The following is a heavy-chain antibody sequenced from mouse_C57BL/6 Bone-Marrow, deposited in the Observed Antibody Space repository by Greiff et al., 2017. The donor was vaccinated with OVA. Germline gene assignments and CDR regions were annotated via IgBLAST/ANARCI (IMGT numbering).Heavy chain of an antibody. CDR1: GFTFSDYY. V-gene: IGHV5-16*01. Sequence: DVMLVESEGGLVQPGSSMKLSCTASGFTFSDYYMAWVRQVPEKGLEWVANINYDGSSTYYLDSLKSRFIISRDNAKNILYLQMSSLKSEDTATYYCARMGLPFDYWGQGTTLTVSS. J-gene: IGHJ2*01. D-gene: IGHD2-4*01. CDR2: INYDGSST. CDR3: ARMGLPFDY.